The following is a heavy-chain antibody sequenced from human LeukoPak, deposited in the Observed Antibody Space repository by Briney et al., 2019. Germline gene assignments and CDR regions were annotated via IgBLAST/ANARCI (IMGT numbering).Heavy chain of an antibody. CDR3: AKDPDYDILTGAFDY. CDR2: ISWNSGSI. D-gene: IGHD3-9*01. V-gene: IGHV3-9*01. Sequence: GGSLRLSCAASGFTFDDYAMHWVRQAPGKGLEWVSGISWNSGSIGYADSVKGRFTISRDNAKNSLYLQMNSLRAEDTAVYYCAKDPDYDILTGAFDYWGQGTLVTVSS. J-gene: IGHJ4*02. CDR1: GFTFDDYA.